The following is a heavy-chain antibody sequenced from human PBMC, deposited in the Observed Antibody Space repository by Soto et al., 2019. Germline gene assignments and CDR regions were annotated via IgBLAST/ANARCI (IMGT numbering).Heavy chain of an antibody. V-gene: IGHV3-30*18. Sequence: QVQLVESGGGLVQPGGSLRLSCAASAFTFSNYGMHWVRQAPGKGLDWVASMAYDGSTHHYADSLKGRFIISRKNTTNTPYLQMNSLRVEDTAIYYCAKIVGSVSYYYGIDVWGQGTQVTVSS. CDR3: AKIVGSVSYYYGIDV. D-gene: IGHD1-26*01. J-gene: IGHJ6*02. CDR1: AFTFSNYG. CDR2: MAYDGSTH.